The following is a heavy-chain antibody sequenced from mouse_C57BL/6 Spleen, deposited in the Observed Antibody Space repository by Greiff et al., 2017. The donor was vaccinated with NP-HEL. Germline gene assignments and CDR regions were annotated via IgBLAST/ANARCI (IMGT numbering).Heavy chain of an antibody. D-gene: IGHD1-1*01. V-gene: IGHV3-6*01. CDR2: ISYDGSN. CDR3: AAYYGSSPCWYFDV. J-gene: IGHJ1*03. CDR1: GYSITSGYY. Sequence: EVKLQESGPGLVKPSQSLSLTCSVTGYSITSGYYWNWIRQFPGNKLEWMGYISYDGSNNYNPSLKNRIPITRDTSKNQFFLKLNSVTTEDTATYYCAAYYGSSPCWYFDVWGTGTTVTVSS.